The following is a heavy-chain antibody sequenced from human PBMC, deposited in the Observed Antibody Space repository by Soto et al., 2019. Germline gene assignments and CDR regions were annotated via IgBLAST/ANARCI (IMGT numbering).Heavy chain of an antibody. J-gene: IGHJ6*02. D-gene: IGHD3-10*01. CDR1: GFSFSGYF. V-gene: IGHV3-30*18. CDR3: AKDIHGVRGFLPRNSPRPVAYYAMDV. CDR2: ISYSGSDK. Sequence: QVQLVESGGGVVQPGRSLRLSCAVSGFSFSGYFMHWVRQAPGKGLEWVAVISYSGSDKYYGDSGRGRFTISRDNSKNRLYLEMSSVRSEDTAVYYCAKDIHGVRGFLPRNSPRPVAYYAMDVWGQGTTVIVSS.